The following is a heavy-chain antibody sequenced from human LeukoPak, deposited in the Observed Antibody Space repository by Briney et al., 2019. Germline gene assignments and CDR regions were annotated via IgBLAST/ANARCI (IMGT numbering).Heavy chain of an antibody. D-gene: IGHD5-18*01. CDR2: IFISGST. CDR3: ARDPIGYSYIDY. Sequence: GGSLRLSCAASGFTVSSNYMNWVRQAPGKGLEWVSVIFISGSTYYADSVKGRFTISRDNAKNTLYLQMNSLRAEDTALYYCARDPIGYSYIDYWGQGTLVTVSS. V-gene: IGHV3-66*01. J-gene: IGHJ4*02. CDR1: GFTVSSNY.